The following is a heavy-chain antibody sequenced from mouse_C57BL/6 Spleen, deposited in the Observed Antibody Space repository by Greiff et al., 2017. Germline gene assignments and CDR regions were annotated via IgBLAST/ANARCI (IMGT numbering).Heavy chain of an antibody. D-gene: IGHD2-1*01. CDR3: ATYCNYAFAY. Sequence: EVQLQQSGPELVKPGASVKISCKASGYTFTDYYMNWVKQSHGKSLEWIGDINPNNGGTSYNQKFKGKATLTVGKSSSTAYMELRSLTSEDSAVYYCATYCNYAFAYWGQGTLVTVSA. J-gene: IGHJ3*01. CDR2: INPNNGGT. V-gene: IGHV1-26*01. CDR1: GYTFTDYY.